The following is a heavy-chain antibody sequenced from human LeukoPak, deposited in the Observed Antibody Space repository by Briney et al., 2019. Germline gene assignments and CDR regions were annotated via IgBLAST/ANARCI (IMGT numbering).Heavy chain of an antibody. CDR3: ARGGNSGPLTY. J-gene: IGHJ4*02. Sequence: GGSLRLSCVASGFTFSLFSMNWVRQAPGKGLEWISYISSSSSSIYYADSVKGRFTISRDNARNSLYLQINSLRAEDTAAYYCARGGNSGPLTYWGQGTLVTVSS. CDR1: GFTFSLFS. CDR2: ISSSSSSI. D-gene: IGHD6-19*01. V-gene: IGHV3-48*04.